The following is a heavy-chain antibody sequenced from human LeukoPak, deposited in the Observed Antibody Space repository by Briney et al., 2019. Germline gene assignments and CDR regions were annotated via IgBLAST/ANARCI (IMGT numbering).Heavy chain of an antibody. CDR1: GFTFSSYG. CDR3: AKDRRTMVRGVITYYFDF. CDR2: ISYDGSNK. V-gene: IGHV3-30*18. J-gene: IGHJ4*02. D-gene: IGHD3-10*01. Sequence: GSLRLSCAASGFTFSSYGMHWVRQAPGKGLEWVAVISYDGSNKYYADSVKGRFTISRDNSKNTLYLQMNSLRAEDTAVYYCAKDRRTMVRGVITYYFDFWGQGTLVTVSS.